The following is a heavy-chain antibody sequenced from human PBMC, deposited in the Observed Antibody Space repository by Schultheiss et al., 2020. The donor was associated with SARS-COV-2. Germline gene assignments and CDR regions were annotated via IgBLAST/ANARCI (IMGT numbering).Heavy chain of an antibody. CDR3: AKNSLYGMDV. CDR2: ISGSGGST. V-gene: IGHV3-23*01. Sequence: ETLSLTCAVYGGSFSGYYWSWIRQPPGKGLEWVSAISGSGGSTYYADSVKGRFTISRDNSKNTLYLQMNSLRAEDTAVYYCAKNSLYGMDVWGQGTTVTVSS. J-gene: IGHJ6*02. D-gene: IGHD2/OR15-2a*01. CDR1: GGSFSGYY.